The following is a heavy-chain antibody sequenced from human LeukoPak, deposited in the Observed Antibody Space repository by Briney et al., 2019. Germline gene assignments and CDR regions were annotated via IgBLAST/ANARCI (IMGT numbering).Heavy chain of an antibody. CDR2: IYTSGST. CDR3: ARRGYSSSWKHPYNWFDP. D-gene: IGHD6-13*01. V-gene: IGHV4-4*07. Sequence: SETLSLTCTVSGGSISSYYWSWIRQPAGKGLEWIGRIYTSGSTNYNPSLKSRVTMSVDTSKNQFSLKLSSVTAADTAVYYCARRGYSSSWKHPYNWFDPWGQGTLVTVSS. J-gene: IGHJ5*02. CDR1: GGSISSYY.